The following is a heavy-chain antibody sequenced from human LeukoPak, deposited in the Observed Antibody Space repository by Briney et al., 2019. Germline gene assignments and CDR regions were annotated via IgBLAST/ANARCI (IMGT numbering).Heavy chain of an antibody. CDR1: GGSFSGYY. V-gene: IGHV4-34*03. J-gene: IGHJ3*02. CDR3: SEGIAAAGDAFDI. D-gene: IGHD6-13*01. CDR2: INHSGST. Sequence: SETLSLTCAVYGGSFSGYYWSWIRQPPGKGLEWIGEINHSGSTNYNPSLKSRVAISVDKSKNQFSLKLSSVTAADTAVYYCSEGIAAAGDAFDIWGQGTMVTVSS.